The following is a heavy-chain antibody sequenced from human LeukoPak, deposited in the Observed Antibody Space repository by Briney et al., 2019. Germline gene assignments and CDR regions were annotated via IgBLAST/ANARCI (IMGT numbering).Heavy chain of an antibody. Sequence: PSETLSLTCTVSGGSISSSSYYWGWIRQPPGKGLEWIGSIYYSGSTYYNPSLKSRVTISVDTSKNQFSLKLSSVTAADTAVYYCAREPLPIAVAGIDIWGQGTMVTVSS. CDR2: IYYSGST. CDR3: AREPLPIAVAGIDI. CDR1: GGSISSSSYY. V-gene: IGHV4-39*07. J-gene: IGHJ3*02. D-gene: IGHD6-19*01.